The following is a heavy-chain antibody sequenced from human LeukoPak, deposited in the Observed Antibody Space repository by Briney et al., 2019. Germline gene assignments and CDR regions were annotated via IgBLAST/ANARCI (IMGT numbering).Heavy chain of an antibody. CDR3: ARRYYYDSSGYYLAHDAFDI. Sequence: GESLKISCKGSGYSFTSHWIGWVRQMPGKGLEWMGIIYPGDSETRYSPSFQGQVTISADKSISTAYLQWSSLKASDTAMYYCARRYYYDSSGYYLAHDAFDIWGQGTMVTVPS. V-gene: IGHV5-51*01. J-gene: IGHJ3*02. CDR1: GYSFTSHW. D-gene: IGHD3-22*01. CDR2: IYPGDSET.